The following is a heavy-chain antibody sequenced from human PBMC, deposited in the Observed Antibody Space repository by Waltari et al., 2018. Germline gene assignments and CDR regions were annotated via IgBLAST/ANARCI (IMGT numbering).Heavy chain of an antibody. CDR2: IYYSGST. CDR1: GGSISSHY. J-gene: IGHJ5*02. CDR3: AGSYRYSGYDDGIGP. Sequence: QVQLQEAGPGLVKPSETLSLTCTVSGGSISSHYWSWIRQPPGKGWGWIGYIYYSGSTNSNPALRRLVTISVDTSKNQFPLKLSSVTAADAAVYYCAGSYRYSGYDDGIGPWGQGTLVTVSS. V-gene: IGHV4-59*11. D-gene: IGHD5-12*01.